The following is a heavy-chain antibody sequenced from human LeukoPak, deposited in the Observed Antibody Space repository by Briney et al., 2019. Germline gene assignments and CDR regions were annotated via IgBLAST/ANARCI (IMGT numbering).Heavy chain of an antibody. V-gene: IGHV3-30-3*01. CDR1: GFTFSSYA. D-gene: IGHD2-2*01. CDR2: ISYDGSNK. J-gene: IGHJ5*02. CDR3: ARGRGYCSSTSCYDDNWFDP. Sequence: PGRSLRLSCAASGFTFSSYAMHWVRQAPGKGLEWVAVISYDGSNKYYADSVKGRFTISRDNSKNTLYLQMNSLRAEDTAVYYCARGRGYCSSTSCYDDNWFDPWGQGTLVTVSS.